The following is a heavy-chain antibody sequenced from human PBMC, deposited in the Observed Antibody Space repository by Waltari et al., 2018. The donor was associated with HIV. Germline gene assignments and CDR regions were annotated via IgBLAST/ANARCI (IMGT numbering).Heavy chain of an antibody. D-gene: IGHD3-10*01. J-gene: IGHJ4*02. Sequence: EVLLVQSGGDLVQPGGSLRLSCAASGFTFSSYWMTWVRQAPGKVLGWVATINQDGSEKYYLDSVKGRFTISRDNAWISLYLQMNSLSADDTAVYYCARDHEFGSGTSFISHWGQGAQVTVSS. CDR1: GFTFSSYW. V-gene: IGHV3-7*01. CDR2: INQDGSEK. CDR3: ARDHEFGSGTSFISH.